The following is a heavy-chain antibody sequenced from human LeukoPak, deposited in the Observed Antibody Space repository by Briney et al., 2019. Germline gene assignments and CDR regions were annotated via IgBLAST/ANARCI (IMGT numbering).Heavy chain of an antibody. V-gene: IGHV3-48*01. CDR2: ISSSSTI. Sequence: GGSLRLSCAASGFTFSSYSMNWVRQAPGKWLEWVSYISSSSTIYYADSVKGRFTISRDNAKNSLYLQTNSLRAEDTAVYYCARDLRAMDVWGKGTSVTVSS. CDR3: ARDLRAMDV. CDR1: GFTFSSYS. J-gene: IGHJ6*04.